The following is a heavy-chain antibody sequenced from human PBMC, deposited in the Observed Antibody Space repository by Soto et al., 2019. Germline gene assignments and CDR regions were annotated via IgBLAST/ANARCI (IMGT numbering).Heavy chain of an antibody. Sequence: SETLSLTCTVSGGSISRGGYYWSWIRQPPGRGLEWVGSIYHSGKTHYNPSLKNRVTISVDRSKNQFSLQMTSVTAADTAVYYCAKNLPRTGRFDYWGQGTLVTVSS. CDR3: AKNLPRTGRFDY. J-gene: IGHJ4*02. V-gene: IGHV4-39*01. CDR2: IYHSGKT. CDR1: GGSISRGGYY.